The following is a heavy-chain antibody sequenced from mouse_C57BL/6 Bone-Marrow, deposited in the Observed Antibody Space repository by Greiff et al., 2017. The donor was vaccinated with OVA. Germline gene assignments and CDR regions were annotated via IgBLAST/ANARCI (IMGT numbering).Heavy chain of an antibody. CDR1: GYTFTSYW. CDR3: ARNAIGT. CDR2: IDPSDSYT. Sequence: QVQLQQPGAELVKPGASVKLSCKASGYTFTSYWMQWVKQRPGQGLEWIGEIDPSDSYTNYNQKFKGKATLTVDTSSSTAYMQLSSLTSEDSAVYYCARNAIGTWGQGTLVTVSA. J-gene: IGHJ3*01. D-gene: IGHD2-14*01. V-gene: IGHV1-50*01.